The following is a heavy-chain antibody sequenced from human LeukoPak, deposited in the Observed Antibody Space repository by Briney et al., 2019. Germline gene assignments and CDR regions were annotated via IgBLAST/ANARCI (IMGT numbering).Heavy chain of an antibody. CDR3: ARDSGAAAPTFFDY. CDR1: GFTVGYNY. J-gene: IGHJ4*02. CDR2: IYNSGGT. Sequence: PGGSLRLSCAASGFTVGYNYMTWVRQAPGKGLEWVAAIYNSGGTYYADSVKGRFTISRDNSKNTLYLQMNSLRAEDTAVYYCARDSGAAAPTFFDYWGQGTLVTVSS. V-gene: IGHV3-53*01. D-gene: IGHD2-2*01.